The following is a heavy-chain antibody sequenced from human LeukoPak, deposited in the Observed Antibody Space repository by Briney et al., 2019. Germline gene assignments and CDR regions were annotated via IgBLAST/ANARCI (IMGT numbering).Heavy chain of an antibody. V-gene: IGHV4-59*01. CDR1: GGSISSYY. J-gene: IGHJ3*02. Sequence: SETLSLTCTVSGGSISSYYWSWIRQPPGKGLEWIGYIYYSGSTNYNPSLKSRVTISVDTSKNQFSLKLSSVTAADTAVYYCVRERANYDILTGYYFNAFDIWGQGTMVTVSS. CDR2: IYYSGST. D-gene: IGHD3-9*01. CDR3: VRERANYDILTGYYFNAFDI.